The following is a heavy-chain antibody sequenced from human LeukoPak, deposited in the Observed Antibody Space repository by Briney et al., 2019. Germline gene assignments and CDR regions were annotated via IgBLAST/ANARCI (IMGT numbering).Heavy chain of an antibody. Sequence: SETLSLTCTVSGGSISSSSYYWGWIRQPPGKGLEWIGSIYYSGSTYYNPSLKSRVTISVDTSKNQFSLKLSSVTAADTAVYYCARDWGRRDWGQGTLVTVSS. D-gene: IGHD3-16*01. CDR1: GGSISSSSYY. CDR3: ARDWGRRD. CDR2: IYYSGST. V-gene: IGHV4-39*07. J-gene: IGHJ4*02.